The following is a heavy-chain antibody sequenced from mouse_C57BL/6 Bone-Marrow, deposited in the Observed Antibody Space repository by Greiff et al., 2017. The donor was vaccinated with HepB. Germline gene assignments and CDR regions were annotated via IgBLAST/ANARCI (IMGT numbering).Heavy chain of an antibody. Sequence: EVKLMESGGGLVQPKGSLKLSCAASGFSFNTYAMNWVRQAPGKGLEWVACIRSKSNNYATYYADSVKDRFTISRDDSESMLYLQMNNLKTEDTAMYYCVRQRKHYAMDYWGQGTSVTVSS. CDR2: IRSKSNNYAT. J-gene: IGHJ4*01. CDR1: GFSFNTYA. CDR3: VRQRKHYAMDY. V-gene: IGHV10-1*01.